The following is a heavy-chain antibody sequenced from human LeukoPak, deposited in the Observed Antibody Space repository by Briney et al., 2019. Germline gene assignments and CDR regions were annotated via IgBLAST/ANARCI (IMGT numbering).Heavy chain of an antibody. D-gene: IGHD6-6*01. V-gene: IGHV4-30-2*03. CDR3: ARAVGQYSSSSLYYYYMDV. Sequence: SQTLSLTCAVSGGSISSGGYSWSWIRQPPGKGLEWIGSIYHSGSTCYNPSLKSRVTISVDTSKNQFSLKLSSVTAADTAVYYCARAVGQYSSSSLYYYYMDVWGKGTTVTVSS. J-gene: IGHJ6*03. CDR1: GGSISSGGYS. CDR2: IYHSGST.